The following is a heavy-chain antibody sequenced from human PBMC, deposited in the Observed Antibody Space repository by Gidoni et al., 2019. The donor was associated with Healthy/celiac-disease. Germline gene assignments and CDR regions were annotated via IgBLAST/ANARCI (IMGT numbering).Heavy chain of an antibody. V-gene: IGHV3-23*01. J-gene: IGHJ6*02. CDR1: GFTFSRYA. Sequence: EVQPLESGGGLVQPGGSRRLSCAASGFTFSRYARSWVRQAPGKGLGWVSAISGSGGSTYYADSVKGRFTISRDNSKNTLYLQMNSLRAEDTAVYYCAKGTYSGSGGYYYYGMDVWGQGTTVTVSS. CDR2: ISGSGGST. D-gene: IGHD1-26*01. CDR3: AKGTYSGSGGYYYYGMDV.